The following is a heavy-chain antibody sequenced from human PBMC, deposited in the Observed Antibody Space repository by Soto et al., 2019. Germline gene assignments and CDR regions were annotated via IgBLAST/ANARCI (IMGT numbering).Heavy chain of an antibody. Sequence: SETLSLTCTVSGGSISSYYWSWIRQPPGKGLEWIGYIYYSGSTNYNPSLKSRVTISVDTSKNQFSLKLSSVTAADTAVYYCARHAGHSSGFTDYWGQGTLVTVSS. D-gene: IGHD6-19*01. CDR2: IYYSGST. CDR1: GGSISSYY. CDR3: ARHAGHSSGFTDY. J-gene: IGHJ4*02. V-gene: IGHV4-59*01.